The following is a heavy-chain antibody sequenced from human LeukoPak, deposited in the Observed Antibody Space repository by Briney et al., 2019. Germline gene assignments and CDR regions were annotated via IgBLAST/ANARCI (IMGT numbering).Heavy chain of an antibody. V-gene: IGHV4-39*01. CDR1: GGSISSSSYY. Sequence: SETLSLTCTVSGGSISSSSYYWGWIRQPPGKGLEWIGSIYYSGSTYYNPSLKSRVTISVDTSKNQFSLKLSSVTAADTAVYYCARPGWEEGAKIWGQGTLVTVSS. CDR3: ARPGWEEGAKI. D-gene: IGHD1-26*01. CDR2: IYYSGST. J-gene: IGHJ4*02.